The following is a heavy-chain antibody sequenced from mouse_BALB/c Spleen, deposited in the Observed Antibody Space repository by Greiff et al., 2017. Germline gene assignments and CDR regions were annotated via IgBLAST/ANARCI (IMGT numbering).Heavy chain of an antibody. CDR1: GFSLTSYG. V-gene: IGHV2-4-1*01. CDR2: IWSGGST. CDR3: ARGITTVPLVNPMDY. J-gene: IGHJ4*01. D-gene: IGHD1-1*01. Sequence: QVQLKESGPGLVQPSQSLSITCTVSGFSLTSYGVHWVRQSPGKGLEWLGVIWSGGSTDYNAAFISRLSISKDNSKSQVFFKMNSLQADDTAIYYCARGITTVPLVNPMDYWGQGTSVTVSS.